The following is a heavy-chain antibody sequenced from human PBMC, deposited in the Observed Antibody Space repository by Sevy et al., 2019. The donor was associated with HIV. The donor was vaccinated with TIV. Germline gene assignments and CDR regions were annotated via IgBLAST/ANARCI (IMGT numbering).Heavy chain of an antibody. Sequence: ASVKVSCKASGYTFTSYGISWVRQAPGQGLEWMEWISAYNGNTNYAQKLQGRVTMTTDTSTSTAYTELRSLRSDDTAVYCCARDGYLGTESYYFDYWGQGTLVTVSS. V-gene: IGHV1-18*01. J-gene: IGHJ4*02. CDR3: ARDGYLGTESYYFDY. D-gene: IGHD7-27*01. CDR1: GYTFTSYG. CDR2: ISAYNGNT.